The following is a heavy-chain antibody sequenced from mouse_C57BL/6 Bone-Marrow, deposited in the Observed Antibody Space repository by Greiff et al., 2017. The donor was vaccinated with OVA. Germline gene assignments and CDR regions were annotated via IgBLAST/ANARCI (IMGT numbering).Heavy chain of an antibody. CDR2: ISNLAYSI. J-gene: IGHJ1*03. Sequence: EVKVVESGGGLVQPGGSLKLSCAASGFTFSDYGMAWVRQAPRKGPEWVAFISNLAYSIYYADTVTGRFTISRENAKNTLYLEMISLRSEDTALYYCARWGGSSPYWYFDVWGTGTTVTVSS. V-gene: IGHV5-15*01. CDR1: GFTFSDYG. D-gene: IGHD1-1*01. CDR3: ARWGGSSPYWYFDV.